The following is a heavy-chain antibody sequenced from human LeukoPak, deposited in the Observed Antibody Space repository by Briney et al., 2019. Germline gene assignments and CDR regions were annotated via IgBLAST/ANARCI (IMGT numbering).Heavy chain of an antibody. CDR2: IYYSGDT. CDR1: DGAIAGYS. V-gene: IGHV4-59*01. CDR3: ARGGYNSPSYNY. Sequence: SETLSLTCTVSDGAIAGYSWSWIRQPPGKGLEWIGYIYYSGDTNYNPSLQSRVTVSVDTSKNQFSLKLTSVTAADTAVYYCARGGYNSPSYNYWGQGTLVTVSS. J-gene: IGHJ4*02. D-gene: IGHD1-1*01.